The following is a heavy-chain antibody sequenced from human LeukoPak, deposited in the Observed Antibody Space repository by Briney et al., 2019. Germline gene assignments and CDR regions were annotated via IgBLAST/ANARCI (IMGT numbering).Heavy chain of an antibody. V-gene: IGHV4-34*01. CDR1: GGSFSGYY. CDR2: INHSGST. Sequence: SETLSPTCAVYGGSFSGYYWSWIRQPPGKGLEWIGEINHSGSTNYNPSLKSRVTISVDTSKNQFSLKLSSVTAADTAVYYCARGGPAYYDFWSGYRIDYWGQGTLVTVSS. D-gene: IGHD3-3*01. CDR3: ARGGPAYYDFWSGYRIDY. J-gene: IGHJ4*02.